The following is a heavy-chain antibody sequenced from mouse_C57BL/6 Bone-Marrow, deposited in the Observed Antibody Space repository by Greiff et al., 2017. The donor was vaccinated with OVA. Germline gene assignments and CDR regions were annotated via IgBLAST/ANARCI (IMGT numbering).Heavy chain of an antibody. Sequence: VQLQQSGAELVRPGASVKLSCTASGFNIKDDYMNWVKQRPEQGLEWIGWIDPENGDTEYASKFQGKATITADTSSNTAYLQLSSLTSEDTAVYYCTTLAVDYYAMDYWGQGTSVTVSS. CDR2: IDPENGDT. V-gene: IGHV14-4*01. CDR1: GFNIKDDY. CDR3: TTLAVDYYAMDY. J-gene: IGHJ4*01. D-gene: IGHD1-1*02.